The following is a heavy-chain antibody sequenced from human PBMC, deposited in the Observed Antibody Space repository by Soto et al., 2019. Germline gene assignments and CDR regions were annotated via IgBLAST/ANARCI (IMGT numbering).Heavy chain of an antibody. J-gene: IGHJ3*02. CDR1: GGSISSGGYY. CDR3: ARDRTPGYSSGHDAFDI. Sequence: SETLSLTCTVSGGSISSGGYYWSWIRQHPGKGLEWFGYIYYSGSTYYNPSLKSRVTISVDTPKNQFSLKLSSVTAADTAVYYCARDRTPGYSSGHDAFDIWGQGTMVTV. D-gene: IGHD6-19*01. CDR2: IYYSGST. V-gene: IGHV4-31*03.